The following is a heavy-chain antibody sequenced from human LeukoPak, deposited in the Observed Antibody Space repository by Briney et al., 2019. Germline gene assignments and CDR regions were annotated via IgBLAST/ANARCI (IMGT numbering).Heavy chain of an antibody. CDR2: IIPIFGTA. CDR3: ANLPYCSSTSCYGGRDY. CDR1: GGTFSSYA. Sequence: GASVKVSCKASGGTFSSYAISWVRQAPGQGLEWMGGIIPIFGTANYAQKFQGRVTITADESTSTAYMELSSLRSEDTAVYYCANLPYCSSTSCYGGRDYWGQGTLVTVSS. J-gene: IGHJ4*02. V-gene: IGHV1-69*13. D-gene: IGHD2-2*01.